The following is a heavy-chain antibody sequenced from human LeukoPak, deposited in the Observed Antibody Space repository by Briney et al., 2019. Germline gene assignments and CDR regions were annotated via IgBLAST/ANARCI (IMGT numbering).Heavy chain of an antibody. CDR2: INHSGST. J-gene: IGHJ5*02. CDR3: ARGKCSSTSCYARGWFDP. Sequence: SETLSLTCAVYGGSFSGYYWSWIRQPPGKGLEWIGEINHSGSTNYNPSLKSRVTISVDTSKNQFSLKLSSVTAAGTAVYYCARGKCSSTSCYARGWFDPWGQGTLVTVSS. D-gene: IGHD2-2*01. V-gene: IGHV4-34*01. CDR1: GGSFSGYY.